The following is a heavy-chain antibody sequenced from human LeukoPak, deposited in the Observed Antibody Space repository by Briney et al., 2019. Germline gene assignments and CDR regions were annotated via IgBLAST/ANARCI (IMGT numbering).Heavy chain of an antibody. CDR2: INHSGST. CDR3: ARTRASRWQFGY. V-gene: IGHV4-34*01. Sequence: PSETLSLTCAVYGGSFSGYYWSWIRQPPGKGLEWIGEINHSGSTNYNPSLKSRVTISVDTSKNQFSLKLSSVTAADTAVYYCARTRASRWQFGYWGQGTLVTVSS. CDR1: GGSFSGYY. D-gene: IGHD5-24*01. J-gene: IGHJ4*02.